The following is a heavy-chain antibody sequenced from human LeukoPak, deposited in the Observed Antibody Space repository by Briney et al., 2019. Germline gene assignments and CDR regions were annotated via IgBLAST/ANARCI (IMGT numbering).Heavy chain of an antibody. V-gene: IGHV3-23*01. Sequence: EGSLRLSCAAAGFTFNNYAMNWVRQAPGKGLEWVSTITGGGDTTHYADSVKGRFTISRDNSKNTLYMQMNSLRAEDTAMYYCAKGGAVDGTLKFDYWGQGTLVTVSS. J-gene: IGHJ4*02. CDR3: AKGGAVDGTLKFDY. CDR1: GFTFNNYA. CDR2: ITGGGDTT. D-gene: IGHD6-13*01.